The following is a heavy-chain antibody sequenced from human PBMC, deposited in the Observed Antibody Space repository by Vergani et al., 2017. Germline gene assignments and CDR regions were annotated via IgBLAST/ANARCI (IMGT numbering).Heavy chain of an antibody. CDR1: GGTFSSYA. CDR2: IIPIFGTA. J-gene: IGHJ4*02. V-gene: IGHV1-69*06. D-gene: IGHD3-10*01. CDR3: ARANYYTNPYYFDY. Sequence: QVQLVQSGAEVKKPGSSVNVSCKASGGTFSSYAISWVRQAPGQGLEWMGGIIPIFGTANYAQKFQGRVTITADKSTSTAYMELSSLRSEDTAVYYCARANYYTNPYYFDYWGQGTLVTVSS.